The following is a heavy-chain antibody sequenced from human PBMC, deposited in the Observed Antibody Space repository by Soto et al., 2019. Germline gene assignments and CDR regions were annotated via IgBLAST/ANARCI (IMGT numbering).Heavy chain of an antibody. J-gene: IGHJ4*02. D-gene: IGHD2-21*02. CDR1: GYTFNTYY. V-gene: IGHV1-46*02. CDR2: IHPSGGGT. Sequence: QVQLVQSGAEVRKPGASVKVSCRPSGYTFNTYYLHWLRQAPGQALEWMGVIHPSGGGTTYAQKFLGRVTGTXXXSXTTVFMELSSLRSDDTAVYYCARGGHIAVVTASFDNWGQGTLVTVSS. CDR3: ARGGHIAVVTASFDN.